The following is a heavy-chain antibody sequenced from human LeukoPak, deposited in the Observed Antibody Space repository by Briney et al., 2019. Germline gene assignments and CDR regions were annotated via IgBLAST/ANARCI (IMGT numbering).Heavy chain of an antibody. CDR3: ARQPSLLYCSSTSCYSDY. J-gene: IGHJ4*02. CDR1: GYSFTSYW. CDR2: IYPGDSDT. Sequence: GASLKISCKGSGYSFTSYWIGWVRQMPGKGLQWMGIIYPGDSDTRYSPSFQGQVTISADKSISTAYLQWSSLKASDTAMYYCARQPSLLYCSSTSCYSDYWGQGTLVTVSS. V-gene: IGHV5-51*01. D-gene: IGHD2-2*02.